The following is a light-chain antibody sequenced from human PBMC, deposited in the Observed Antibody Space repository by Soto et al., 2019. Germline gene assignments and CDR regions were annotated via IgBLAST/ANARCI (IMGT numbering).Light chain of an antibody. CDR3: QQSYSTPRT. CDR1: QSISSY. V-gene: IGKV1-39*01. CDR2: AAS. Sequence: DIQMTQSPSSLYASVGDRVTITCRASQSISSYLTWYQQKPGKAPKLLIYAASSLQSGVSSRFSGSGSGTDFTLTISRLQPEDFATYYCQQSYSTPRTFRQGTKLEIK. J-gene: IGKJ1*01.